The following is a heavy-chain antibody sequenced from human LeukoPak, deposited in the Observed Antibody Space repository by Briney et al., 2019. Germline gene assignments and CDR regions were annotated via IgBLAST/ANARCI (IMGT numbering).Heavy chain of an antibody. CDR3: ARDPEDYYGSGSYSIAGFDI. Sequence: GGSLRLSCAASGFTVSSHYMTWVRQAPGKGLEWVSVIYSGGITYYADSVKGRFTISRDNSKNTLYLQMNSLRAEDTAVYYCARDPEDYYGSGSYSIAGFDIWGQGTMVTVSS. V-gene: IGHV3-66*01. CDR1: GFTVSSHY. J-gene: IGHJ3*02. CDR2: IYSGGIT. D-gene: IGHD3-10*01.